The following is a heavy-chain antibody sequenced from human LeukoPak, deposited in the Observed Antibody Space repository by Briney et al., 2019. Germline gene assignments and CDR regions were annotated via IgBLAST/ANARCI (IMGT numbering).Heavy chain of an antibody. CDR2: VFNNGGT. D-gene: IGHD5-12*01. J-gene: IGHJ4*02. Sequence: SETLSHTCSVSGGSIGSYHWNWIRQPSGKGLEWIGIVFNNGGTNHNPSLKSRVAISVDTSKNQFALKLSSVTAADTAVYYCVASYGGYVLDYWGQGALVIVSS. CDR3: VASYGGYVLDY. CDR1: GGSIGSYH. V-gene: IGHV4-59*01.